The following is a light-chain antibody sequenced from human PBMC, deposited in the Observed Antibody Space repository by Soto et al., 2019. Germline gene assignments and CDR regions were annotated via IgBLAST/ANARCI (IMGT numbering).Light chain of an antibody. J-gene: IGKJ5*01. Sequence: IAMTHSPATLSVSPLERATLSCSSSQSVGSFLAWYQQKPGQAPRLLIYDTSKRATGIPARFSGSGSGTDFTLTISSLQPEDFTIYYCQQRSNSPPITFGQGTRLEIK. CDR2: DTS. V-gene: IGKV3-11*01. CDR1: QSVGSF. CDR3: QQRSNSPPIT.